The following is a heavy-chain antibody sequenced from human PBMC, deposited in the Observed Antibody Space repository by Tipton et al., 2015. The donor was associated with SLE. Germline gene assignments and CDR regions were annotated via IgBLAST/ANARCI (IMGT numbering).Heavy chain of an antibody. Sequence: TLSLTCTVSGGSIGSSTYYWGWIRQPPGKGLERIGSIYYSGSTYYRPSLKSRVTISVDTSKNQFSLKLNSLTAADTAVYYCARSRIGLGYNYDMDVWGKGTTVTVSS. CDR3: ARSRIGLGYNYDMDV. D-gene: IGHD1-1*01. CDR2: IYYSGST. V-gene: IGHV4-39*07. J-gene: IGHJ6*03. CDR1: GGSIGSSTYY.